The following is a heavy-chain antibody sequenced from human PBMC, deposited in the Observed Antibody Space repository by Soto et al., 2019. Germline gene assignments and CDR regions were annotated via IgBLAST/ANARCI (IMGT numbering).Heavy chain of an antibody. CDR1: GYTFTSYA. Sequence: ASVKVSCKASGYTFTSYAMHWVRQAPGQRLEWMGWINAGNGNTKYSQKFQGRVTITRDTSASTAYMELSSLRSEDTAVYYCASRPHEARYCSGGSCYSGGLYWGQGTLVTVSS. V-gene: IGHV1-3*01. D-gene: IGHD2-15*01. J-gene: IGHJ4*02. CDR2: INAGNGNT. CDR3: ASRPHEARYCSGGSCYSGGLY.